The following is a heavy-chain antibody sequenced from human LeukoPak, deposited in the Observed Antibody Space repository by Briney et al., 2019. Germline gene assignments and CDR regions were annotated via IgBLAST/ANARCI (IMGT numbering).Heavy chain of an antibody. CDR2: IYYSGST. Sequence: SETLSLTCTVSGGSISSGGYYWSWIRQHPGKGLEWIGYIYYSGSTYYNPSLKSRVTISVDTSKNQFSLKLSSVIAAGTAVYYCARSRQRDYDSNPAIDYWGQGTLVTVSS. J-gene: IGHJ4*02. CDR3: ARSRQRDYDSNPAIDY. D-gene: IGHD3-22*01. CDR1: GGSISSGGYY. V-gene: IGHV4-31*03.